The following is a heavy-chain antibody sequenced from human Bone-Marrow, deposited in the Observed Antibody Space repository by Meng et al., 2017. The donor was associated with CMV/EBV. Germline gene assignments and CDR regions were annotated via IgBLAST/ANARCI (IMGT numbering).Heavy chain of an antibody. J-gene: IGHJ6*02. Sequence: ASVKVSCKASGYTFTSYGISWVRQAPGQGLEWMGWISAYNGNTNYAQKLQGRVTMTTDTSTSTAYMELRSLRSDDMAVYYCARDTDGLGSPISYYYYGMDVWGQGTTVTVSS. CDR1: GYTFTSYG. CDR2: ISAYNGNT. V-gene: IGHV1-18*03. D-gene: IGHD2-2*01. CDR3: ARDTDGLGSPISYYYYGMDV.